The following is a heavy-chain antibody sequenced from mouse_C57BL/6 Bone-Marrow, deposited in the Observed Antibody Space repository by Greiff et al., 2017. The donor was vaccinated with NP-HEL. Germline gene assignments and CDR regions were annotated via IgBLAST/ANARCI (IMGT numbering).Heavy chain of an antibody. CDR2: IDPSDSYT. D-gene: IGHD2-2*01. CDR1: GYTFTSYW. J-gene: IGHJ3*01. V-gene: IGHV1-59*01. CDR3: ARPSLWFFAY. Sequence: QVQLKQPGAELVRPGTSVKLSCKASGYTFTSYWMHWVKQRPGQGLEWIGVIDPSDSYTNYNQKFKGKATLTVDTSSSTAYMQLSSLTSEDSAVYYCARPSLWFFAYWGQGTLVTVSA.